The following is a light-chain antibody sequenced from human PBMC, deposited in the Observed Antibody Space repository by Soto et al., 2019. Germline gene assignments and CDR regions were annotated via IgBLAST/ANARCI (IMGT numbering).Light chain of an antibody. Sequence: EIVLTQSPATLSLSPGERATLSCRASQSVSSYLAWYQQKPGQAPRLLIYDASNRATGIPARFSGSGSGTDFALTSSSREPQDFAVYYCQQRSNWSWTFGQGTKVQIK. CDR1: QSVSSY. J-gene: IGKJ1*01. V-gene: IGKV3-11*01. CDR2: DAS. CDR3: QQRSNWSWT.